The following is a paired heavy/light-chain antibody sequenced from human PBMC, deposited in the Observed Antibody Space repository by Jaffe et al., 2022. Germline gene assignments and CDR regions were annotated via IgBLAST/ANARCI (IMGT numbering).Light chain of an antibody. CDR2: YAS. CDR3: HQSSSLPWT. J-gene: IGKJ1*01. CDR1: QSIGSS. Sequence: EIVLTQSPDFQSVTPKEKVTITCRASQSIGSSLHWYQQKPDQSPKLLIKYASQSISGVPSRFSGSGSGTDFTLTINSLEAEDAAAYYCHQSSSLPWTFGQGTKVEIK. V-gene: IGKV6D-21*02.
Heavy chain of an antibody. V-gene: IGHV1-69*08. Sequence: QVQLVQSGAEVKKPGSSVKVSCKASGGTFSSYTISWVRQAPGQGLEWMGRIIPILGIANYAQKFQGRVTITADKSTSTAYMELSSLRSEDTAVYYCARERRSGYSYGFGAFDIWGQGTMVTVSS. D-gene: IGHD5-18*01. J-gene: IGHJ3*02. CDR2: IIPILGIA. CDR3: ARERRSGYSYGFGAFDI. CDR1: GGTFSSYT.